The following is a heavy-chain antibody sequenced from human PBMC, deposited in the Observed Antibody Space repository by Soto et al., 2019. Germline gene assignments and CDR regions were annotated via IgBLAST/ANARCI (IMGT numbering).Heavy chain of an antibody. V-gene: IGHV3-11*01. D-gene: IGHD6-19*01. J-gene: IGHJ3*01. CDR2: IDRNGDFV. CDR3: VRERAGKRDYPHNTFDL. CDR1: GFSFSVYY. Sequence: QVQLVESGGGLVKPGGSLRLSCAASGFSFSVYYMAWVRQAPGSGLEWISSIDRNGDFVYYADSVKGRFTISRDYAKSSLYLQMDSLRDEGTADYYCVRERAGKRDYPHNTFDLWGQGTKVTVAS.